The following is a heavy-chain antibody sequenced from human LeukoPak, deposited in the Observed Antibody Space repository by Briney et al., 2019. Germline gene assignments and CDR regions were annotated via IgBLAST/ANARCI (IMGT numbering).Heavy chain of an antibody. J-gene: IGHJ4*02. D-gene: IGHD4-17*01. Sequence: PGGSLRLSCSVSELTFSDFWMNWVRQAPGKGLEWVASIKKDGSEEYYVDSVRGRFTISRDNAQNSLYLQMNSLRDEDTAVYYCASGHYADYDWGQGTLVTVSS. CDR2: IKKDGSEE. CDR3: ASGHYADYD. CDR1: ELTFSDFW. V-gene: IGHV3-7*01.